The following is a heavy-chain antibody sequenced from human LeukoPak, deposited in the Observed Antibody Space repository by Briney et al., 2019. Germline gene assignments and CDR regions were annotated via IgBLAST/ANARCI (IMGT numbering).Heavy chain of an antibody. D-gene: IGHD4-17*01. J-gene: IGHJ5*02. Sequence: PSETLSLTCAGYGGSFSGYYWSWIRQPPGKGLEWIGEINHSGSTNYNPSLKSRVNISVDTSKNQFSLKLSSVTAADTAVYYCARARGDYRWFDPWGQGTLVTVSS. V-gene: IGHV4-34*01. CDR2: INHSGST. CDR1: GGSFSGYY. CDR3: ARARGDYRWFDP.